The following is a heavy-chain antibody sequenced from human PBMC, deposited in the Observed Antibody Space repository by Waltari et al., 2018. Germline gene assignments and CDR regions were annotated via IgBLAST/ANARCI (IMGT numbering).Heavy chain of an antibody. Sequence: EVQLVESGGGLIQPGGSLRLSCAASGFTVSSNYMSWVRQGPGKGLEWVSVIDSVGSTYYPDSVKGRFTISRDNSKNTLYLQMSSLRAEDTAVYYCAREMALWGQGTLVTVSS. V-gene: IGHV3-53*01. CDR2: IDSVGST. CDR1: GFTVSSNY. J-gene: IGHJ4*02. CDR3: AREMAL.